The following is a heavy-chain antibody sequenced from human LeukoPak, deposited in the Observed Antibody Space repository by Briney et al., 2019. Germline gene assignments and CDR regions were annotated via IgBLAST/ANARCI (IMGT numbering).Heavy chain of an antibody. D-gene: IGHD6-6*01. CDR3: ARKRGSSDAFDI. CDR2: ISYDGSNK. CDR1: GFTFSSYG. J-gene: IGHJ3*02. Sequence: GGSLRLTCAASGFTFSSYGMHWVRQAPGKGLEWVAVISYDGSNKYYADSVKGRFTISRGNAKNSLCLQMNSLRAEDTAVYYCARKRGSSDAFDIWGQGTMVTVSS. V-gene: IGHV3-30*03.